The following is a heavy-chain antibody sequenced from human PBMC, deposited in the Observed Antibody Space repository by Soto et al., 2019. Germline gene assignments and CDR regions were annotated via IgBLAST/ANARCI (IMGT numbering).Heavy chain of an antibody. D-gene: IGHD1-26*01. Sequence: EVQLLESGGGLVQPGGSLRLSCAASGFTFRSYAMRWVRQAPGKGLEWVSAISGSGGSTYYADSVKGRFTISRDNSKNTVYLQMNSLRGEDTAVYYCARRGSGSYYDYWGPGTLVTVSS. V-gene: IGHV3-23*01. CDR2: ISGSGGST. CDR1: GFTFRSYA. J-gene: IGHJ4*02. CDR3: ARRGSGSYYDY.